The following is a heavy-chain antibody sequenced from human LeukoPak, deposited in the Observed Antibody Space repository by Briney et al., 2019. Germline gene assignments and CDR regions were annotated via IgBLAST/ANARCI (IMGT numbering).Heavy chain of an antibody. CDR2: ITWNSGGI. D-gene: IGHD3-9*01. J-gene: IGHJ4*02. CDR3: ARGVFDILTGYPLGY. CDR1: GFTFDDYA. Sequence: GGSLRLSCAASGFTFDDYAMHWVRQAPGKGLEWVSGITWNSGGIGYADSVKGRFTISRDNSKNTLYLQMNSLRAEDTAVYYCARGVFDILTGYPLGYWGQGTLVTVSS. V-gene: IGHV3-9*01.